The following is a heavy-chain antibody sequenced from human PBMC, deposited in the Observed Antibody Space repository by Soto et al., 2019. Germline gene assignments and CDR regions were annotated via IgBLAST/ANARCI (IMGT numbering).Heavy chain of an antibody. Sequence: QITLKESGPTLVKPTQTLMLTCTFSGFSLSTSGVGVGCVRQAPGKALEWRAVIHWNDDNHYTSSLKTRLTVTKDITKNQVVFTMTNMDPVDTGTYYCIHRRVNGGLDHWGPGILVTVSS. CDR2: IHWNDDN. CDR3: IHRRVNGGLDH. CDR1: GFSLSTSGVG. J-gene: IGHJ5*02. V-gene: IGHV2-5*01.